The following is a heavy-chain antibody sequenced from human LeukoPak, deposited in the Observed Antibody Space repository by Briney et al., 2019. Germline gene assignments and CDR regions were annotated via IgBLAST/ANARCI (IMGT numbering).Heavy chain of an antibody. D-gene: IGHD3-22*01. CDR3: AKSITMIVVAPNDAFDI. Sequence: GGSLRLSCAASGFTFSNYGMHWVRQAPGKGLEWVAVISYDGSNKYYADSVKGRFTISRDNSKNTLYLQMNSLRAEDTAVYYCAKSITMIVVAPNDAFDIWGQGTMVTVSS. J-gene: IGHJ3*02. V-gene: IGHV3-30*18. CDR1: GFTFSNYG. CDR2: ISYDGSNK.